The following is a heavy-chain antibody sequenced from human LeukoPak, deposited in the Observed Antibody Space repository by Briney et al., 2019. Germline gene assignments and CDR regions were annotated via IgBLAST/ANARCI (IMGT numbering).Heavy chain of an antibody. Sequence: SETLSLTCTVSGGSISSGSYYWSWIRQPAGKGLEWIGRIYTSGSTNYNPSLKSRVTISVDTSKNQFSLKLSSVTAADTAVYYCAREGRGYYYGSGSYYSDYWGQGTLVTVSS. D-gene: IGHD3-10*01. CDR3: AREGRGYYYGSGSYYSDY. V-gene: IGHV4-61*02. CDR2: IYTSGST. J-gene: IGHJ4*02. CDR1: GGSISSGSYY.